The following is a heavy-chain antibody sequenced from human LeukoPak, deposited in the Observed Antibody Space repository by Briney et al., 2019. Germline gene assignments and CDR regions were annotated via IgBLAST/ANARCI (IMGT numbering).Heavy chain of an antibody. V-gene: IGHV3-21*05. J-gene: IGHJ5*02. CDR3: ARVRCGGDCTSGFDP. CDR1: GFTFSTYS. Sequence: PGGSLRLSCAASGFTFSTYSMNWVRQAPGKGLEWVSYISSSSSYIYYADSVKGRFTISRDNSKNTLYLQMNSLRAEDTAVYYCARVRCGGDCTSGFDPWGQGTLVTVSS. D-gene: IGHD2-21*02. CDR2: ISSSSSYI.